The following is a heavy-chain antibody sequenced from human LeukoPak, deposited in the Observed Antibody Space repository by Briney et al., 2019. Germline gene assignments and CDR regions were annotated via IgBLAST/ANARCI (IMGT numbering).Heavy chain of an antibody. D-gene: IGHD4-17*01. J-gene: IGHJ5*02. CDR1: GFSISTSGVG. CDR2: IFWNDDP. V-gene: IGHV2-5*01. CDR3: AHEYYGDYVLDS. Sequence: ESGPTLVKPTQTLTLTCTFSGFSISTSGVGVGWIRQPPGKALEWLAVIFWNDDPRYSPSLKSRLTITKDTSKSQVVLTMTNMDPVDTATYYCAHEYYGDYVLDSWGQGTLVTVSS.